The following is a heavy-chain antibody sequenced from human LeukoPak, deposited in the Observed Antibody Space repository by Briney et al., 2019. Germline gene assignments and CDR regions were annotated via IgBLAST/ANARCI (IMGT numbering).Heavy chain of an antibody. Sequence: PSETLSLTCTVSGGSISSGGYYWSWIRQHPGKGLEWIGYIYYNGSTYYNPSLKSRVTISVDTSKNQFSLKLSSVTAADTAVYYCARDAVGATTHYYYMDVWGKGTTVTVSS. CDR1: GGSISSGGYY. D-gene: IGHD1-26*01. CDR2: IYYNGST. CDR3: ARDAVGATTHYYYMDV. J-gene: IGHJ6*03. V-gene: IGHV4-31*03.